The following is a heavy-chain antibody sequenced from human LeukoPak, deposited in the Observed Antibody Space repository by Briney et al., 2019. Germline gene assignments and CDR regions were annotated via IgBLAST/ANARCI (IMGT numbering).Heavy chain of an antibody. J-gene: IGHJ5*02. CDR1: GFTFSSYA. CDR2: ISGSGGTM. D-gene: IGHD6-13*01. Sequence: GGSLRLSCAASGFTFSSYAMSSVRLAPGKGLEWVSGISGSGGTMYYADSVKGRFTISRDNSKNTLYLQMNSLRAEDTAIFYCAKDRNSSPNWFDPWGQGTLVTVSS. V-gene: IGHV3-23*01. CDR3: AKDRNSSPNWFDP.